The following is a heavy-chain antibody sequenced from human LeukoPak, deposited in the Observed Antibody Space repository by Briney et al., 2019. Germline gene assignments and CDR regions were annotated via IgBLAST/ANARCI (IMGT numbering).Heavy chain of an antibody. CDR1: GFTFDDYA. D-gene: IGHD3-22*01. J-gene: IGHJ4*02. Sequence: GGSLRPSCAASGFTFDDYALHWVRQAPGKGLEWVAGINWNSVGIGYADSLKGRFTISRDSSKNSLYLQVNSLTVEDTAFYYCAKAPGANYYDTHGFDFWGQGTLVTVSS. CDR2: INWNSVGI. CDR3: AKAPGANYYDTHGFDF. V-gene: IGHV3-9*01.